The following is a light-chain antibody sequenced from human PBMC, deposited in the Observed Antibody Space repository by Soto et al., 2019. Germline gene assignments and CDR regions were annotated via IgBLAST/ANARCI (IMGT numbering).Light chain of an antibody. Sequence: DIQMTQSPSSLSASVGDRVTITCRASQSVGSLLNWFQQRLGIATKLLIYAASTLQSGAPSRFSGRGAGTDFTIIIISLQPEDFATYYCQQSYRLPYTFGQGTKLEI. J-gene: IGKJ2*01. CDR2: AAS. CDR3: QQSYRLPYT. V-gene: IGKV1-39*01. CDR1: QSVGSL.